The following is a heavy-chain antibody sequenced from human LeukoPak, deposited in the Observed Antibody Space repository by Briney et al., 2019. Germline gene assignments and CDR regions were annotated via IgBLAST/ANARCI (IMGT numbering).Heavy chain of an antibody. D-gene: IGHD6-13*01. V-gene: IGHV1-18*01. Sequence: ASVKVSCKASGYTFTSYGISWLRQAPGQGLEWMGWISAYNGNTNYAQKLQGRVTMTTDTSTSTAYMELRSLRSDDTAVYYCARDQSIAAAGTSDYWGQGTLVTVSS. J-gene: IGHJ4*02. CDR1: GYTFTSYG. CDR2: ISAYNGNT. CDR3: ARDQSIAAAGTSDY.